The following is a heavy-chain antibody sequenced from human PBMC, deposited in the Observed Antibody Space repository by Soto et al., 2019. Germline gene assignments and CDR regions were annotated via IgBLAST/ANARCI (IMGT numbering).Heavy chain of an antibody. CDR3: ARLEGLATISYYFDF. CDR2: VNYRGNA. Sequence: QLQLQESGPGLVKPSETLSLTCSVSDDSINSDKYYWDWIHQPPGTGLEWIGSVNYRGNAYYNPSLLTRVTISLDKSKSQFSLKLNSVPAADSAVYFCARLEGLATISYYFDFWGPGALVTVCS. V-gene: IGHV4-39*01. CDR1: DDSINSDKYY. D-gene: IGHD5-12*01. J-gene: IGHJ4*02.